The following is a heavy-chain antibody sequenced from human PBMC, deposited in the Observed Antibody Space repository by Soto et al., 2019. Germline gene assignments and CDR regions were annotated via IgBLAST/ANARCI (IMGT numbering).Heavy chain of an antibody. D-gene: IGHD6-6*01. CDR2: TYYRSIWQT. J-gene: IGHJ5*02. CDR3: ARLVGNSWLDH. Sequence: QVQLQQSGPGLVKPSQTLSLTCAISGDSVSSNDAVWNWIRQSPSRVLEWLGRTYYRSIWQTEYTVSVKCRMTNNPDASKDQFSLQLNSVTPEDTAMYYCARLVGNSWLDHWGQGTLVTVSA. CDR1: GDSVSSNDAV. V-gene: IGHV6-1*01.